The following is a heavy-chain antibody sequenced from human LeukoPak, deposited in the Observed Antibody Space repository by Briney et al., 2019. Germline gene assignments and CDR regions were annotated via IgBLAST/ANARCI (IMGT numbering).Heavy chain of an antibody. CDR1: GGSISSYY. D-gene: IGHD6-13*01. CDR3: AGDTLSLGSRYNWFDP. J-gene: IGHJ5*02. V-gene: IGHV4-59*01. CDR2: IYYTGST. Sequence: PSETLSLTCTVSGGSISSYYWSWIRQPPGKGLEWIGYIYYTGSTSYNPSLKSRVTISVDTSKNQFSLKLTSVTAADTAVYYCAGDTLSLGSRYNWFDPWGQGSLVTVSS.